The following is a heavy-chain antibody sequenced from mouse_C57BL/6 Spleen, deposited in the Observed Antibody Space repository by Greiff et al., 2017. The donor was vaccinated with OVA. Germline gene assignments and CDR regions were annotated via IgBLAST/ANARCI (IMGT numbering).Heavy chain of an antibody. J-gene: IGHJ4*01. Sequence: EVHLVESGGDLVKPGGSLKLSCAASGFTFSSYGMSWVRQTPDKRLEWVATISSGGSYTYYPDSVKGRFTISRDNAKNTLYLQMSSLKSEDTAMYYCARETTVVARGAMDYWGQGTSVTVSS. D-gene: IGHD1-1*01. V-gene: IGHV5-6*01. CDR3: ARETTVVARGAMDY. CDR2: ISSGGSYT. CDR1: GFTFSSYG.